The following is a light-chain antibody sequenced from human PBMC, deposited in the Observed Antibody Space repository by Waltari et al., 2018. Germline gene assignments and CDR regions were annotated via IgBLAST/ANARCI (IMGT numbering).Light chain of an antibody. Sequence: EIVMTQSPATLSVSPGERATLSCRASQSVSSNLAWYQKKPGPAPRLLIYGASTRATGIPARFSGSGSGTEFTLTISSLQSEDFAVYYCQQYNNWPPYTFGQGTKLEIK. CDR3: QQYNNWPPYT. CDR2: GAS. J-gene: IGKJ2*01. CDR1: QSVSSN. V-gene: IGKV3D-15*01.